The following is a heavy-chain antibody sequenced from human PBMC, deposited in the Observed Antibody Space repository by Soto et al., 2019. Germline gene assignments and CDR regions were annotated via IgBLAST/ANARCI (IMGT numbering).Heavy chain of an antibody. CDR3: ARISSSSCPDY. CDR2: ISADGAGT. D-gene: IGHD6-13*01. CDR1: GFTFNTYA. V-gene: IGHV3-23*01. Sequence: PGGSLRLSCAASGFTFNTYAMNWVRQAPGKGLEWVSAISADGAGTYYADSVKGRFTISRDNSKNTLSLQMNSLRAEGTAIFYCARISSSSCPDYWGQGTLVTVSS. J-gene: IGHJ4*02.